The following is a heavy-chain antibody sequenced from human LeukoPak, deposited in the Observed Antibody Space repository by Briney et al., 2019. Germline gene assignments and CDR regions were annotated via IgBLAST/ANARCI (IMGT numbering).Heavy chain of an antibody. J-gene: IGHJ3*02. D-gene: IGHD1-26*01. CDR1: GFTFSSYS. CDR2: ISSSSSYI. CDR3: ARDQYGASDAFDI. Sequence: IPGGSLRLSCAASGFTFSSYSMNWVRQAPGKGLEWVSSISSSSSYIYYADSVKGRFTISRDNAKNSLYLQMNSLRAEDTAVYYRARDQYGASDAFDIWGQGTMVTVSS. V-gene: IGHV3-21*01.